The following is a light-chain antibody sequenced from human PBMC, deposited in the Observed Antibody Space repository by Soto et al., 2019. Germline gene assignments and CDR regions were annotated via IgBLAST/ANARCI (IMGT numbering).Light chain of an antibody. V-gene: IGKV3-20*01. J-gene: IGKJ1*01. CDR3: QQYGSSGT. CDR2: GAS. CDR1: QSVGSY. Sequence: EIVMTQSPATLSVSPGERATPSCRASQSVGSYLAWYQQKPGQAPRLLIYGASNRATGIPDRFSGSGSGTDFTLTISRLEPEDFAVYYCQQYGSSGTFGQGTKVDIK.